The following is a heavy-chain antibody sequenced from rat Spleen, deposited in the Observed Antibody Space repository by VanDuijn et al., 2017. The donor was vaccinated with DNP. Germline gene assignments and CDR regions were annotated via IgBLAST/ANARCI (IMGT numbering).Heavy chain of an antibody. CDR2: INPDGSTT. Sequence: EVHLVESGGGLVQPGRSLKLSCAASGFTFSDYYMAWVRQAPTKGLEWVASINPDGSTTRYSDSVRGRFTISRDNAKSTLYLQMDSLRSEDTATYYCTTDAAYWGQGVMVTVSS. J-gene: IGHJ2*01. V-gene: IGHV5-20*01. CDR1: GFTFSDYY. CDR3: TTDAAY.